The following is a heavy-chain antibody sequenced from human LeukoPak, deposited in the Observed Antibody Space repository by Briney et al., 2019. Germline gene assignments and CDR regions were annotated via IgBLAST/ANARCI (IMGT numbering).Heavy chain of an antibody. D-gene: IGHD3-22*01. CDR3: ASDHYYDSSGYVH. Sequence: GGSLRLSCAASGFTFSSYSMNWVRQAPGKGLEWVSYISSSSSTIYYADAVKGRFTISRDNAQNSLYLQMNSLRAEDTAVYYCASDHYYDSSGYVHWGQGTLVTVSS. V-gene: IGHV3-48*01. CDR2: ISSSSSTI. CDR1: GFTFSSYS. J-gene: IGHJ4*02.